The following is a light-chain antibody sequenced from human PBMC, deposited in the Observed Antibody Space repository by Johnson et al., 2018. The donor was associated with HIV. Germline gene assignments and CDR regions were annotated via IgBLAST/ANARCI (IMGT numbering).Light chain of an antibody. Sequence: QSVLTQPPSVSAAPGQKVTISCSGSSSNIGNNYVSWYQQFPGTAPKLLIYHNNKRPSGIPDRFSGSKSGTSATLGITGLQTGDEADYYCGTWDASLSAGGVFGTGTKVTVL. CDR3: GTWDASLSAGGV. CDR2: HNN. J-gene: IGLJ1*01. CDR1: SSNIGNNY. V-gene: IGLV1-51*01.